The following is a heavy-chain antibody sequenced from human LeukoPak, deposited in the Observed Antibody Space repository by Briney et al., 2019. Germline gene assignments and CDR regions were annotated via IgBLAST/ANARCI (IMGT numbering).Heavy chain of an antibody. CDR3: SRERAGVFQY. Sequence: GGSLRLSCTTSGYIFGDYAMSWVRQAPGKGLEWVSLIRGRVYGATTEYAASVKGRFAMSRDDSKSIAYLQMNSLKSEDTAMYYCSRERAGVFQYWGQGILVTVSP. CDR1: GYIFGDYA. V-gene: IGHV3-49*04. J-gene: IGHJ4*02. CDR2: IRGRVYGATT.